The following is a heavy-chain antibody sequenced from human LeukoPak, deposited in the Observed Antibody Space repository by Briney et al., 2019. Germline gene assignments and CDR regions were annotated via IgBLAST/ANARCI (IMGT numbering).Heavy chain of an antibody. CDR3: ARKYSSGRNPCDTFDI. Sequence: SETLSLTCTVSGGSISSSSYYWGWIRQPPGKGLEWIASIYYRGSAYYNPSLESRVTISVDTSKNQFSLMLRSVTAADTAVYYCARKYSSGRNPCDTFDIWGLGTMVAVSS. CDR1: GGSISSSSYY. J-gene: IGHJ3*02. D-gene: IGHD6-19*01. V-gene: IGHV4-39*01. CDR2: IYYRGSA.